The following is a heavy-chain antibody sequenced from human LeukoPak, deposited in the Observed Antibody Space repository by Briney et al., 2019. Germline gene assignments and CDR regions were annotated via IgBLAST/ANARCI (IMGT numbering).Heavy chain of an antibody. CDR3: ARVTGYMIEDYFDY. J-gene: IGHJ4*02. CDR2: INHSGST. V-gene: IGHV4-34*01. D-gene: IGHD3-22*01. CDR1: GGSFSGYY. Sequence: SETLSLTCAVYGGSFSGYYWSWIRQPPGKGLEWIGEINHSGSTNYNPSLKSRVTISVDTSKNQFSLRLSSVTAADTAVYYCARVTGYMIEDYFDYWGQGTLVTVSS.